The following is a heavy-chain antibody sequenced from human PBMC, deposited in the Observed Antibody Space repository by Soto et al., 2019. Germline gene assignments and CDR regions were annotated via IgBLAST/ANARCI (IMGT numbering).Heavy chain of an antibody. CDR3: ARTPGSGWYYYYYGMDV. D-gene: IGHD6-19*01. J-gene: IGHJ6*02. Sequence: QVQLVESGGGVVQPGRSLRLSCAASGFTFSSYAMHWVRQAPGKGLEWVAVISYDGSNKYYADSVKGRFTISRDNSKNTLYLQMNSLRAEDTAVYYCARTPGSGWYYYYYGMDVWDQGTTVTVSS. V-gene: IGHV3-30-3*01. CDR1: GFTFSSYA. CDR2: ISYDGSNK.